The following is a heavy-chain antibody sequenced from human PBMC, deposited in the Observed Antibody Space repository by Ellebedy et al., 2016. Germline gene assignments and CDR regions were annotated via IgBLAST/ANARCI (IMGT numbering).Heavy chain of an antibody. CDR3: ARDRRYYDILTGYLEEKGFDY. CDR1: GFTFSSYW. D-gene: IGHD3-9*01. Sequence: GESLKISXAASGFTFSSYWMSWVRQAPGKGLEWVANIKQDGSEKYYVDSVKGRFTISRDNAKNSLYLQMNSLRAEDTAVYYCARDRRYYDILTGYLEEKGFDYWGQGTLVTVSS. CDR2: IKQDGSEK. J-gene: IGHJ4*02. V-gene: IGHV3-7*01.